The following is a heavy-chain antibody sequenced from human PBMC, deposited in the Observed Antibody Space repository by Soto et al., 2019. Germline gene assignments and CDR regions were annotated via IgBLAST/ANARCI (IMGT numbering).Heavy chain of an antibody. CDR3: AHSSNLYYYCSGSYSGFFDP. CDR2: IYWDDDK. Sequence: QITLKESGPTLVKPTQTLTLTCTFSGFSLSTSGVGVGWIRQPPGKALEGLALIYWDDDKRYSPSLKSRLTITKDTSKNQVVLTMTNMDPVDTATYYCAHSSNLYYYCSGSYSGFFDPWGQGTLVTVSS. D-gene: IGHD3-10*01. V-gene: IGHV2-5*02. J-gene: IGHJ5*02. CDR1: GFSLSTSGVG.